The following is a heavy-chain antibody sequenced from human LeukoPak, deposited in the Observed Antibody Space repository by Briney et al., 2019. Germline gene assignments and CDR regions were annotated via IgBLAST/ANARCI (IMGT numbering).Heavy chain of an antibody. J-gene: IGHJ5*02. CDR2: IYYSGST. V-gene: IGHV4-39*01. D-gene: IGHD1-26*01. CDR3: VRHAGGGSYLTWFDP. CDR1: GGSISSSTYY. Sequence: SETLSLTCTVSGGSISSSTYYWGWIRQPPGKGLEWIGNIYYSGSTYYNPSLRSRVTISVDTSKNQFSLKLSSVTAADTAIYYCVRHAGGGSYLTWFDPWGQGTLVTVSS.